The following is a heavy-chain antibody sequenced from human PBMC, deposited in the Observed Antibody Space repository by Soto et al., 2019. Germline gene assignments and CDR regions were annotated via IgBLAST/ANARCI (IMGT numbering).Heavy chain of an antibody. CDR3: ARAVAGNSWPGEYYYYYGMDV. V-gene: IGHV1-69*13. CDR2: IIPIFGTA. J-gene: IGHJ6*02. CDR1: GGTFSSYA. Sequence: GASVKVSCKASGGTFSSYAISWVRQAPGQGLEWMGGIIPIFGTANYAQKFQGRVTITADESTSTAYMELSSLRSEDTAVYYCARAVAGNSWPGEYYYYYGMDVWGQGTTVTVSS. D-gene: IGHD6-19*01.